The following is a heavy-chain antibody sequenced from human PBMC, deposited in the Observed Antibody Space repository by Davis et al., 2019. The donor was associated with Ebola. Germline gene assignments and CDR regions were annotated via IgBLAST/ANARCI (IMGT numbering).Heavy chain of an antibody. CDR1: GGSISSGGYY. V-gene: IGHV4-31*03. J-gene: IGHJ3*02. D-gene: IGHD3-16*02. Sequence: PSETLSLTCTVSGGSISSGGYYWSWIRQHPGKGLEWIGYIYYSGSTYYNPSLKSRVTISVDTSKNQFSLKLSSVTAADTAVYYCARAPFGGVIVIDAFDIWGQGTMVTVSS. CDR2: IYYSGST. CDR3: ARAPFGGVIVIDAFDI.